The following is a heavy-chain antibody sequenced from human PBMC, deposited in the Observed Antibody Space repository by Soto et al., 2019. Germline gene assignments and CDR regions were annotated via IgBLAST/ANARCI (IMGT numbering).Heavy chain of an antibody. Sequence: QVQLQESGPGLVKPSQTLSLTCTVSGGSISSGGYYWSWIRQHTGKGLEWIGYISYSGSTYYNPPLKSGVTISVDTAKNPFSLTVSSVTAADTGVYYCARDRAPPYYDSSGYLIDGYYYYGRDVWGQGTTVTVSS. CDR1: GGSISSGGYY. CDR2: ISYSGST. CDR3: ARDRAPPYYDSSGYLIDGYYYYGRDV. D-gene: IGHD3-22*01. V-gene: IGHV4-31*03. J-gene: IGHJ6*02.